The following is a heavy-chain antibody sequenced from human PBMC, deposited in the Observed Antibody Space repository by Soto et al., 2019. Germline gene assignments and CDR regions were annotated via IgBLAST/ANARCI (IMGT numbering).Heavy chain of an antibody. Sequence: ASVKGSCKASGYTFTSYDINWVRQATGQGLEWMGWMNPNSGNTGYAQKFQGRVTMTRNTSISTAYMELSSLRSEDTAVYYCARAVDTAMHDAFDIWGQGTMVTVSS. CDR1: GYTFTSYD. V-gene: IGHV1-8*01. D-gene: IGHD5-18*01. CDR3: ARAVDTAMHDAFDI. CDR2: MNPNSGNT. J-gene: IGHJ3*02.